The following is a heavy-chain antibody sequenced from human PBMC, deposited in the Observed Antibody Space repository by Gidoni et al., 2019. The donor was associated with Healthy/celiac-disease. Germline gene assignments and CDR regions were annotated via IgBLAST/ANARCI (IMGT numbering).Heavy chain of an antibody. D-gene: IGHD6-13*01. CDR3: ARDLPGGSRDLGY. J-gene: IGHJ4*02. Sequence: VQLVQSGSELKKPGASVTVSCQASRYTFTSYAMKWVRQAPGQGLEWMGWINTNHGNPTYAQGFTGRFVFSLDTSVSTAYLQICSLKAEDTAVYYCARDLPGGSRDLGYWGQGTLVTVSS. CDR1: RYTFTSYA. V-gene: IGHV7-4-1*01. CDR2: INTNHGNP.